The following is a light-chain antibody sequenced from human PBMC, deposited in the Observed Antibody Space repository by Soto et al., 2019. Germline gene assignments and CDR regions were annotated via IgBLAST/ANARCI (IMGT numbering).Light chain of an antibody. CDR1: SSDVGAYNY. V-gene: IGLV2-11*01. CDR3: CSYAGTYSYV. J-gene: IGLJ1*01. Sequence: QSALTQPRSVSGSPGQSVTISCTGTSSDVGAYNYVSWYQQHPGKAPKFMIYDVSKRPSGVPDRFSGSKSGNTASLTISGLQAEDEAAYYCCSYAGTYSYVFGTGTKVTV. CDR2: DVS.